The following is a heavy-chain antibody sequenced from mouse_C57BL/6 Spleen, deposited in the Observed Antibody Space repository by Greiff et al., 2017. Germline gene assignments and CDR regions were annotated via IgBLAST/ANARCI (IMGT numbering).Heavy chain of an antibody. V-gene: IGHV1-62-2*01. J-gene: IGHJ2*01. CDR2: FYPGSGSI. CDR1: GYTFTEYT. D-gene: IGHD1-1*01. Sequence: VKLMESGAELVKPGASVKLSCKASGYTFTEYTIHWVKQRSGQGLEWIGWFYPGSGSIKYNEKFKDKATLTADKSSSTVYMELSRLTSEDSAVYFCARHEDKYYYGSSYYFDYWGQGTTLTVSS. CDR3: ARHEDKYYYGSSYYFDY.